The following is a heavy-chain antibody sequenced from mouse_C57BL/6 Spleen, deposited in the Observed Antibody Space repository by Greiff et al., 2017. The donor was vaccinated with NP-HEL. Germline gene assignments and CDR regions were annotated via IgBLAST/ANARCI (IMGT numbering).Heavy chain of an antibody. CDR1: GFTFSSYG. V-gene: IGHV5-6*01. CDR3: ARLYYGSILAWFAY. J-gene: IGHJ3*01. Sequence: EVQLQQSGGDLVKPGGSLKLSCAASGFTFSSYGMSWVRQTPDKRLEWVATISSGGSYTYYPDSVKGRFTISRDNAKNTLYLQMSSLKSEDTAMYYCARLYYGSILAWFAYWGQGTLVTVSA. D-gene: IGHD1-1*01. CDR2: ISSGGSYT.